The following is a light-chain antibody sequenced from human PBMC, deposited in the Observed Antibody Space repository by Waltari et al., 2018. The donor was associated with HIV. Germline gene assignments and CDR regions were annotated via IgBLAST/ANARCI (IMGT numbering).Light chain of an antibody. V-gene: IGLV2-11*01. Sequence: QSALPKPRQVPGSPGQPFPIPSPGTSSIFGGYKFSPWYQQHPGKVPKLLIFDVTKRPSGVPDRFSGSKSGNTASLTVSGLQAEDEADYYCCSYAGSHTHVLFGGGSKLTVL. CDR2: DVT. CDR1: SSIFGGYKF. J-gene: IGLJ2*01. CDR3: CSYAGSHTHVL.